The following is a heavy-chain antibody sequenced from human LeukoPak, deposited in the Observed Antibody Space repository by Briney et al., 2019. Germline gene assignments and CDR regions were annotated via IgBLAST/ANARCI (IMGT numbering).Heavy chain of an antibody. V-gene: IGHV1-69*06. CDR2: IIPIFGTA. CDR1: GGAFSSYA. CDR3: ARWRTTVFHRYFDY. Sequence: ASVKVSCKASGGAFSSYAISWVRQAPGQGLEWMGGIIPIFGTANYAQKFQGRVTITADKSTSTAYMELSSLRSEDTAVYYCARWRTTVFHRYFDYWGQGTLVTVSS. D-gene: IGHD4-17*01. J-gene: IGHJ4*02.